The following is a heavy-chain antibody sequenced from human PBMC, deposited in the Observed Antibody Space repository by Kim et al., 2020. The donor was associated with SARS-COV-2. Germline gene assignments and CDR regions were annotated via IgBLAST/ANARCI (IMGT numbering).Heavy chain of an antibody. V-gene: IGHV4-39*01. D-gene: IGHD5-18*01. CDR2: IYYSGST. J-gene: IGHJ4*02. CDR1: GGSISSSSYY. Sequence: SETLSLTCTVSGGSISSSSYYWGWIRQPPGKGLEWIGSIYYSGSTYYNPSLKSRVTISVDTSKNQFSLKLSSVTAADTAVYYCARHRTAMVMFDYWGQGTLVTVSS. CDR3: ARHRTAMVMFDY.